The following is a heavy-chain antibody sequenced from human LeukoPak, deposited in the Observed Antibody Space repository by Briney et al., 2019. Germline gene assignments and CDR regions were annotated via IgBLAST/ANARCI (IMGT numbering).Heavy chain of an antibody. CDR2: INSDGSST. Sequence: GGSLRLSCAASGFTFSTYWMHWVRQAPGKGLVWVSRINSDGSSTSYADSVKGRFTISRDNVKNTVNLQMNSLRAEDTAVYYCARIGVQDEQYRHFDLWGQGTLVTVSS. CDR3: ARIGVQDEQYRHFDL. V-gene: IGHV3-74*01. J-gene: IGHJ4*02. D-gene: IGHD3-16*01. CDR1: GFTFSTYW.